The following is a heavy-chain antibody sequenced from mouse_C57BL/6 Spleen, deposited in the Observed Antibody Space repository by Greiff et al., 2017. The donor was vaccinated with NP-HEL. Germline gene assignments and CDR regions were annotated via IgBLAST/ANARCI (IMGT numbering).Heavy chain of an antibody. CDR1: GYAFSSYW. V-gene: IGHV1-80*01. D-gene: IGHD1-1*01. Sequence: QVQLQQSGAELVKPGASVKISCKASGYAFSSYWMNWVKQRPGKGLEWIGQIYPGDGDTNYNGKFKGKATLTADKSSSTAYMQLSSLTSEDSAVYFCAREGAYGSPYAMDYWGQGTSVTVSS. CDR2: IYPGDGDT. J-gene: IGHJ4*01. CDR3: AREGAYGSPYAMDY.